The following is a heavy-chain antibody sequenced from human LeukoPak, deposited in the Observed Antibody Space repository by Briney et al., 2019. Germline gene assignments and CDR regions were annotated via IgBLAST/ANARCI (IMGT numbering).Heavy chain of an antibody. D-gene: IGHD2-15*01. CDR3: ARDRVVAATPLWFDP. Sequence: GGSLRLSCAASGFPFSSYSMNWVRQAPGKGLEWVSSISSSSSYIYYADSVKGRFTISRDNSKNTLYLQMNSLRAEDTAVYYCARDRVVAATPLWFDPWGQGTLVTVSS. J-gene: IGHJ5*02. CDR2: ISSSSSYI. CDR1: GFPFSSYS. V-gene: IGHV3-21*01.